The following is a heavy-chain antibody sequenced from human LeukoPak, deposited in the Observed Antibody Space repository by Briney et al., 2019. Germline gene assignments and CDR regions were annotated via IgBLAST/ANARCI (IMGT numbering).Heavy chain of an antibody. J-gene: IGHJ4*02. CDR1: GGSISSGGYY. CDR2: IYYSGST. D-gene: IGHD3-10*01. V-gene: IGHV4-31*03. Sequence: PSQTLSLTCTVSGGSISSGGYYWSWIRQHPGKGLEWIGYIYYSGSTYYNPSLKSRVTISVDTSKNQFSLKLSSVTAADTAVYYCARRGVEWFGLIDYWGQGTLDTVSS. CDR3: ARRGVEWFGLIDY.